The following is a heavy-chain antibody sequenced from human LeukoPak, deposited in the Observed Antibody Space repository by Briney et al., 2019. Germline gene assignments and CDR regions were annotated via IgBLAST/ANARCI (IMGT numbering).Heavy chain of an antibody. D-gene: IGHD4-17*01. Sequence: SETLSLTCTVSGGSISSGDYYWSWIRQPPGKGLEWIGYIYYSGSTYYNPSLRSRVTISVDTSKNQFSLKLSSVTAADTAVYCCTREYGDDNWFDPWGQGTLVTVSS. V-gene: IGHV4-30-4*01. J-gene: IGHJ5*02. CDR3: TREYGDDNWFDP. CDR2: IYYSGST. CDR1: GGSISSGDYY.